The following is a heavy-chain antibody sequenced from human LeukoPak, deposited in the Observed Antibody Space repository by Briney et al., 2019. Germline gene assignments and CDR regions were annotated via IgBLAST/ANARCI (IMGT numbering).Heavy chain of an antibody. Sequence: SETLSLTCAVYGGSFSGYYCSWIRQPAGKGLEWIGRIYTSGSTNYNPSLKSRVTISVDTSKNQFSLKLSSVTAADTAVYYCAKAGWSDALRFDYWGPGTLVTVSS. CDR1: GGSFSGYY. CDR2: IYTSGST. J-gene: IGHJ4*02. CDR3: AKAGWSDALRFDY. D-gene: IGHD1-1*01. V-gene: IGHV4-59*10.